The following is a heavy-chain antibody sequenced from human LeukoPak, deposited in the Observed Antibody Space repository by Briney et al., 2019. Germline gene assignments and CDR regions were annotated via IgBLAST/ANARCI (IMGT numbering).Heavy chain of an antibody. CDR1: GVSISSSNSY. J-gene: IGHJ4*02. D-gene: IGHD3/OR15-3a*01. CDR2: IYYSGNT. Sequence: PSETLSLTCTVSGVSISSSNSYWGWIRQPTGKGLEWIGSIYYSGNTYYNASLKSQVSIYIDTSTNQFSLRLTSVTAADTAVYYCARQTGSGLFILPGGQGTLVTVSS. CDR3: ARQTGSGLFILP. V-gene: IGHV4-39*01.